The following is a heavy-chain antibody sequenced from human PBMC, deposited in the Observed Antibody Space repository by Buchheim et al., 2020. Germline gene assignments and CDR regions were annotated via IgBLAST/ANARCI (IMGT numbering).Heavy chain of an antibody. V-gene: IGHV4-59*08. CDR3: ARWGGGAACDY. CDR2: IYYSGNT. Sequence: QVQLQESGPGLVKPSETLSPTCTVSGGSISSYYWSWIRQSPGKGLEWIGYIYYSGNTNYNPSLKSRVTISIDTSKNQFSLKLSSVTAADTAVYYCARWGGGAACDYWGQGTL. J-gene: IGHJ4*02. CDR1: GGSISSYY. D-gene: IGHD3-16*01.